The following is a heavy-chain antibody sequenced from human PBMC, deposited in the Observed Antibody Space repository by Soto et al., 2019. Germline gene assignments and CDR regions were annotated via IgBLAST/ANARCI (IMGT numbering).Heavy chain of an antibody. V-gene: IGHV1-18*01. CDR2: ISAYNGNT. J-gene: IGHJ6*02. Sequence: ASVKVSCKASGYTFTSYGISWVRQAPGQGLEWMGWISAYNGNTNYAQKLQGRVTMTTDTSTSTAYMELRSLRSDDTAVYYCARDLLVFGGSNYYDFWSGYPPRTSGVMDVWGQGTTVTVSS. CDR3: ARDLLVFGGSNYYDFWSGYPPRTSGVMDV. D-gene: IGHD3-3*01. CDR1: GYTFTSYG.